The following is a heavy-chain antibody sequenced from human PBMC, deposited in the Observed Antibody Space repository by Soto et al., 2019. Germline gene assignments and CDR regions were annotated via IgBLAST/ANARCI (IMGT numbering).Heavy chain of an antibody. J-gene: IGHJ3*02. CDR3: ARDGLPFALDI. CDR1: GFTLSRHW. Sequence: PGGSLRLSCAASGFTLSRHWMSWVRQAPGKGLEWVAKIKEDGSEINYVDSVKGRFTISRDNAKNSLYLQMDSLRAEDTAVYYCARDGLPFALDIGGHGTMVTVSS. D-gene: IGHD3-16*01. CDR2: IKEDGSEI. V-gene: IGHV3-7*03.